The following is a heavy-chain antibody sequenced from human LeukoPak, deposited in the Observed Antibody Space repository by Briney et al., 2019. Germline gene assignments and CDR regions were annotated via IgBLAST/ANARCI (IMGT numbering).Heavy chain of an antibody. CDR2: INHSGST. V-gene: IGHV4-34*01. J-gene: IGHJ5*02. Sequence: PSETLSLTCAVYGGSFSDYYWTWIRQPPGKGLEWIGEINHSGSTNYNPSLKRRVTISIDTSKNQFSLKLSSVTAADTALYYCARGSRRFDPWGQGTLVTVSS. CDR3: ARGSRRFDP. CDR1: GGSFSDYY.